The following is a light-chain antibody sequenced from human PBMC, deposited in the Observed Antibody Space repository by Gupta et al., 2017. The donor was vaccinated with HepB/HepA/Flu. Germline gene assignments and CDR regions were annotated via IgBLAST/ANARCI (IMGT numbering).Light chain of an antibody. CDR2: GAS. J-gene: IGKJ2*01. Sequence: TVMTQSPATLSVSPGERATLSCRASQGVDNKLAWYQQKPGQAPRLLIYGASTRATGLPARFSGSGSGTEFTLTIRSLQSEDFALYYCQQYAKCPLTFGQGTKLEIK. V-gene: IGKV3-15*01. CDR1: QGVDNK. CDR3: QQYAKCPLT.